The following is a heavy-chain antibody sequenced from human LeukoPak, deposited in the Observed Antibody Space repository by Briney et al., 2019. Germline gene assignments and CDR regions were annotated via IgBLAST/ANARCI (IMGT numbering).Heavy chain of an antibody. Sequence: SETLSLTCTVSSGSISSYYWSWIRQPPGKGLEWIGYIYYSGSTNYNPSLKSRVTISVDTSKNQFSLKLRSVTAADTAVYYCVREAATDYYDSSGYYRQTEVFDAWGQGTMVTVSS. CDR1: SGSISSYY. CDR2: IYYSGST. V-gene: IGHV4-59*01. J-gene: IGHJ3*01. D-gene: IGHD3-22*01. CDR3: VREAATDYYDSSGYYRQTEVFDA.